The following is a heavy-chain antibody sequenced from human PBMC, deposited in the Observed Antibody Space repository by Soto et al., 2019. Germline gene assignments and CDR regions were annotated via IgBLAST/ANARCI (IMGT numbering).Heavy chain of an antibody. J-gene: IGHJ5*02. CDR2: INHSGST. D-gene: IGHD2-2*01. CDR1: GGSFSGYY. V-gene: IGHV4-34*01. CDR3: ARESLPNYCSSTSCSYWFDP. Sequence: QVQLQQWGAGLLKPSETLSLTCAVYGGSFSGYYWSWIRQPPGKGLEWIGEINHSGSTNYNPSLKSRVTISVDTSKNQFSLKLSSVTAADTAVYYCARESLPNYCSSTSCSYWFDPWGQGTLVTVSS.